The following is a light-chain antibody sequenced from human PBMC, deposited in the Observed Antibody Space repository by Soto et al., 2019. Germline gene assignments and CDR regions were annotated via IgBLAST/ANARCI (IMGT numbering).Light chain of an antibody. J-gene: IGLJ3*02. V-gene: IGLV2-14*01. CDR3: SSYTSRSTWV. CDR1: SSDVGGYNY. Sequence: QSALTQPASVSASPGQSITISCTGTSSDVGGYNYVSWYQLHPGKAPKLMIYEVSNRPSGVSNRFSGSKSGNTASLTISGLQAEDEADYYCSSYTSRSTWVFGGGTKLTVL. CDR2: EVS.